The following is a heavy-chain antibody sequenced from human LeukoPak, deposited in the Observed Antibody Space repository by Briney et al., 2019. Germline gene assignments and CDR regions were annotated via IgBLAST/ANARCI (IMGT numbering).Heavy chain of an antibody. CDR3: AKDNRWSIAARPAFDI. CDR1: GFTFSGYA. V-gene: IGHV3-64*02. Sequence: PPGGSLRLSCAASGFTFSGYAMHWVRQAPGKGLEYVSAITTNGGSTYYADSVKGRSTISRDNSKNTLYLQMNSLRAEDTAVYYCAKDNRWSIAARPAFDIWGQGTMVTVSS. D-gene: IGHD6-6*01. CDR2: ITTNGGST. J-gene: IGHJ3*02.